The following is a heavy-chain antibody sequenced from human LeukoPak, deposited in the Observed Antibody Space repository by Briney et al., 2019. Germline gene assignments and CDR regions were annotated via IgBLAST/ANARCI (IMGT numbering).Heavy chain of an antibody. J-gene: IGHJ6*02. V-gene: IGHV3-30-3*01. CDR1: GFTFSSYA. CDR3: ARNLYCSSTSCYIYYYYGMDV. Sequence: GRSLRLSCAASGFTFSSYAMHWVRQAPGKGLEWVAVISYDGSNKYYADSVKGRFTISRDNSKNTLYLRMNSLRAEDTAVYYCARNLYCSSTSCYIYYYYGMDVWGQGTTVTVSS. CDR2: ISYDGSNK. D-gene: IGHD2-2*01.